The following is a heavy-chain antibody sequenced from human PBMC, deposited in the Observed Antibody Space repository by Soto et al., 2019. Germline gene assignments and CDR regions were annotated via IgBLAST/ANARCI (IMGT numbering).Heavy chain of an antibody. CDR1: GGSISSYY. D-gene: IGHD1-26*01. Sequence: PSETLSLTCTVSGGSISSYYWSWIRQPPGKGLEWIGYIYYSGSTNYNPSLKSRVTISVDTSKNQFSLKLSSVTAADTAVYYCARGGSIGGATSAEYFQHWGQGTLVTVSS. J-gene: IGHJ1*01. CDR3: ARGGSIGGATSAEYFQH. V-gene: IGHV4-59*01. CDR2: IYYSGST.